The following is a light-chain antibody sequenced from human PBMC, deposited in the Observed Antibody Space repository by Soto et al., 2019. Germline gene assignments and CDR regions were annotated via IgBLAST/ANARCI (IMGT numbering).Light chain of an antibody. Sequence: DIQMTQSPSTLSASVGDRVTITCRASQSISSWLAWYQQKPGKAPKLLIYDASSLESGVPSRFSGSGSGTEFTLTISSLQPDDFATYYCQQYNSPWTFGQGTNVEIK. CDR2: DAS. J-gene: IGKJ1*01. CDR3: QQYNSPWT. V-gene: IGKV1-5*01. CDR1: QSISSW.